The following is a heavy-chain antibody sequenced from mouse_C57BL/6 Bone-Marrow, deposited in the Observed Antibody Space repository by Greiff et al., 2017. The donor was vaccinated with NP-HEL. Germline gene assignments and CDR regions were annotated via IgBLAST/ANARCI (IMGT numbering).Heavy chain of an antibody. J-gene: IGHJ2*01. D-gene: IGHD2-4*01. V-gene: IGHV7-4*01. CDR1: GFTFTDYY. CDR3: VKGFIYYDYDED. CDR2: IRNKANGYTT. Sequence: DVMLVESGGGLVQPGASLRLSCAASGFTFTDYYMSWVRQPPGKAPEWLALIRNKANGYTTEYTASVKGRFTISRDNSQNILYLQMNTLRAEDSATYYCVKGFIYYDYDEDWGQGTTLTVSS.